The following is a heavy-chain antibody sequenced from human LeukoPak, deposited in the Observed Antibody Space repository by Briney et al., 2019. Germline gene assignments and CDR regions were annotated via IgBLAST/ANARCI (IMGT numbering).Heavy chain of an antibody. CDR2: IYYSGST. CDR1: GGSISSYY. Sequence: SEALSLTCTVSGGSISSYYWSWIRQPPGKGLGWIGYIYYSGSTNYKPSLQSRVTISVDTSKNQFALKLSSVTAADTAVYYCARAFYGLDAFDIWGQGTMVTVSS. D-gene: IGHD2/OR15-2a*01. J-gene: IGHJ3*02. V-gene: IGHV4-59*01. CDR3: ARAFYGLDAFDI.